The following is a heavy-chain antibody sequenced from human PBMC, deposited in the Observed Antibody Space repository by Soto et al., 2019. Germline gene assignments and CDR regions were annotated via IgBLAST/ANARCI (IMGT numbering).Heavy chain of an antibody. Sequence: ASVKVSCKASGYTFTSYDINWVRQATGQGLEWMGWMNPNSGNTGYAQKFQGRVTMTRNTSISTAYMELSSLRSEDTAVYYCERGFSGCDNYFQHCGKDTLVTVSS. D-gene: IGHD2-21*02. CDR1: GYTFTSYD. V-gene: IGHV1-8*01. J-gene: IGHJ1*01. CDR2: MNPNSGNT. CDR3: ERGFSGCDNYFQH.